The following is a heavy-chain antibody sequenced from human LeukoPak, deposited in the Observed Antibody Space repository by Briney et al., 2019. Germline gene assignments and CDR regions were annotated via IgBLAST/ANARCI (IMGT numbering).Heavy chain of an antibody. V-gene: IGHV4-39*01. CDR2: IYYSGST. Sequence: SETLSLTCTVSGGSISSSSYYWGWIRQPPGKGLEWIGSIYYSGSTYHNPSLKSRVTISVDTSKNQFSLKLSSVTAADTAVYYCVSESGRSDAFDIWGQGTMVTVSS. CDR1: GGSISSSSYY. CDR3: VSESGRSDAFDI. J-gene: IGHJ3*02. D-gene: IGHD1-26*01.